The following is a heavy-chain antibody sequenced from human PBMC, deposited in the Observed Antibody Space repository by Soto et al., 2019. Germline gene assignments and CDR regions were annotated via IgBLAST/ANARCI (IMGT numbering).Heavy chain of an antibody. CDR2: INHSGST. V-gene: IGHV4-34*01. J-gene: IGHJ6*02. CDR1: GGSFSGYY. D-gene: IGHD3-10*01. CDR3: AQITAGALPYYYYYYGMDV. Sequence: SETLSLTCAVYGGSFSGYYWSWIRQPPGKGLEWIGEINHSGSTNYNPSLKSRVTISVDTSKNQFSLKLSSVTAADTAVYYCAQITAGALPYYYYYYGMDVWGQGTTVTVSS.